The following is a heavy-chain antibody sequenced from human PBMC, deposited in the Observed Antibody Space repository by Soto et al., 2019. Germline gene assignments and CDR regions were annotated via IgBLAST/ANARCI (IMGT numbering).Heavy chain of an antibody. CDR1: GYSFSSYW. D-gene: IGHD3-10*01. CDR2: IYPGDSDT. Sequence: GESLKISCKASGYSFSSYWIGWVRQMPGKGLEWLGLIYPGDSDTRYSPSFQGQVTISADKSISTAYLQWSSLKASDTAIYYCALVVRGVTTEAHYFDYWGQGTLVTVSS. CDR3: ALVVRGVTTEAHYFDY. J-gene: IGHJ4*02. V-gene: IGHV5-51*01.